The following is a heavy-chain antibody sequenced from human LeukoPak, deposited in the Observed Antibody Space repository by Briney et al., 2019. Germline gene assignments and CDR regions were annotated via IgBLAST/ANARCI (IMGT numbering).Heavy chain of an antibody. CDR2: INPNSGGT. J-gene: IGHJ5*02. CDR3: ARKRGRQKNWFDP. V-gene: IGHV1-2*02. D-gene: IGHD3-16*01. CDR1: GYTFTGYY. Sequence: ASVKVSCKASGYTFTGYYMHWVRQAPGQGLEWMGWINPNSGGTNYAQKFQGRVTMTRDTSISTAYMELSRLRSDDTAVYYCARKRGRQKNWFDPWSRGTLVTVSS.